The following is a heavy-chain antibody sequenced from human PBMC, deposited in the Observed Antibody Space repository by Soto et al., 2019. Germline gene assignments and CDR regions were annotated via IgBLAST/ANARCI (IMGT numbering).Heavy chain of an antibody. J-gene: IGHJ4*02. Sequence: GGSLRLSCAASGFTFSSYAMSWVRQAPGKGLEWVSAISGSGGSTYYADSVKGRFTISRDNSKNTLYLQMNSLRAEDTAVYYCAKDRESRYDYIWGSYRPDYWGQGTLVTVSS. CDR1: GFTFSSYA. D-gene: IGHD3-16*02. CDR2: ISGSGGST. CDR3: AKDRESRYDYIWGSYRPDY. V-gene: IGHV3-23*01.